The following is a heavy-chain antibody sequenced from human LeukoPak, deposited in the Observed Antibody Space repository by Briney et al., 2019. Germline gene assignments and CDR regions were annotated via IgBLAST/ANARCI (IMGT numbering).Heavy chain of an antibody. V-gene: IGHV4-39*01. Sequence: SETLSLTCTVSGGSISSSSYYWGWIRQPPGKGLKWIGSIYYSGSTYYNPSLKSRVTISVDTSKNQFSLKLSSVTAADTAVYYCARRVIFGVYHDYWGQGTLVTVSS. D-gene: IGHD3-3*01. CDR3: ARRVIFGVYHDY. J-gene: IGHJ4*02. CDR1: GGSISSSSYY. CDR2: IYYSGST.